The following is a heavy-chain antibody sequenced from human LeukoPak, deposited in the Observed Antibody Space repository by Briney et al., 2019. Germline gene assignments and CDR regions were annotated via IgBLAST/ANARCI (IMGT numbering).Heavy chain of an antibody. D-gene: IGHD6-19*01. CDR1: GFSLSSNY. CDR3: ARASEGSAWYVDS. J-gene: IGHJ4*02. Sequence: PGGSLRLSCAASGFSLSSNYMSWVRQAPGKGLEWVSIIYSGGSTYYADSVKGRFTISRDDFKHTVYLQMNNLRAEDTAVYYCARASEGSAWYVDSWGQGTLVTVSS. CDR2: IYSGGST. V-gene: IGHV3-53*01.